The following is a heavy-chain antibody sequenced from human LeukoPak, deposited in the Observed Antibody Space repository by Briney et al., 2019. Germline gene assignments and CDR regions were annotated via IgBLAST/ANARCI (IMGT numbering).Heavy chain of an antibody. CDR3: ARRGDSGAYWGDFSSYFDF. V-gene: IGHV3-7*01. CDR1: GFTFSNYW. CDR2: IEQNGRVK. J-gene: IGHJ4*02. Sequence: GGSLRLSCAASGFTFSNYWMTWVRQAPGKGLEWVAKIEQNGRVKNYVDSVEGRFTISRDNAKNSLYLQMNSLRVEDTAVYYCARRGDSGAYWGDFSSYFDFWGQGILVIVSS. D-gene: IGHD1-26*01.